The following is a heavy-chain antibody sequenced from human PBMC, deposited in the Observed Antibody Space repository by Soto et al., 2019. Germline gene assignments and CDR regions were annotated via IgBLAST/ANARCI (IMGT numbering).Heavy chain of an antibody. Sequence: QVQLVESGGGVVQPGRSLRLSCAASGFTFSSYGMHWVRQAPGKGLEWVAVIWYDGSNKYYADSVKGRFTISRDNSKNTLYLQMNSLRAEDTAVYYCARIMCGDDCYDFDYWGQGTLVTVSS. CDR3: ARIMCGDDCYDFDY. D-gene: IGHD2-21*02. J-gene: IGHJ4*02. V-gene: IGHV3-33*01. CDR2: IWYDGSNK. CDR1: GFTFSSYG.